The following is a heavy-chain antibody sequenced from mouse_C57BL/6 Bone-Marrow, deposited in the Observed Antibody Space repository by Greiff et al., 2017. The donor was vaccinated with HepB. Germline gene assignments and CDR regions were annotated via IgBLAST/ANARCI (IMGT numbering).Heavy chain of an antibody. CDR1: GFTFSDFY. Sequence: EVKVVESGGGLVQSGRSLRLSCATSGFTFSDFYMEWVRQAPGKGLEWIAASRNKANDYTTEYSASVKGRFIVSRDTSQSILYLQMNALRAEDSAIYYCARDGAGYDRRKGYLGVWRRETTVSVST. D-gene: IGHD3-1*01. CDR2: SRNKANDYTT. J-gene: IGHJ1*03. V-gene: IGHV7-1*01. CDR3: ARDGAGYDRRKGYLGV.